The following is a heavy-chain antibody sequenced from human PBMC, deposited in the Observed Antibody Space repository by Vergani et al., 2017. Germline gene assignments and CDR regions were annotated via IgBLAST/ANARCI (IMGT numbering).Heavy chain of an antibody. Sequence: QVQLQESGPGLVKSSETLSLTCSVSFDSIRNLYCNWIRQPPGKGLEWIGSIHYSENTNYNPSLKTRVTISVDTSKNQFSLTLTSVTGADTAVYYCASDTHSGKRADRWGQGILVTVTS. CDR2: IHYSENT. V-gene: IGHV4-59*11. CDR3: ASDTHSGKRADR. D-gene: IGHD6-19*01. J-gene: IGHJ5*02. CDR1: FDSIRNLY.